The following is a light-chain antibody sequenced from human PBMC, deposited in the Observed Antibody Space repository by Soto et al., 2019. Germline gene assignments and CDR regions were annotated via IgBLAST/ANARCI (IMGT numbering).Light chain of an antibody. CDR3: AAWDDSLNGVV. V-gene: IGLV1-44*01. J-gene: IGLJ2*01. Sequence: QLVLTQPPSASGTTGRRVTISCSGSTSNIGSNTVNWYQQLPGTAPKLLIYSNNQRPSGVPDRFSGSKSGTSASLAISGLQSEDEAYYYCAAWDDSLNGVVFGGGTKLTV. CDR1: TSNIGSNT. CDR2: SNN.